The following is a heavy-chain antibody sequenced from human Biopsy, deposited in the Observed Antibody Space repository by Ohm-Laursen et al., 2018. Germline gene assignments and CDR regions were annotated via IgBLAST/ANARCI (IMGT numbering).Heavy chain of an antibody. CDR1: GASVRSHF. J-gene: IGHJ4*02. Sequence: GTLSLTCTLSGASVRSHFLTWIRQPPGKGLQWIGSISNSGTTKSSPSLKSRVNISLHTSKNQFSLKLTSLTAADTAVYFCAAVDYSAYTTVDHWGQGTLITVSS. CDR3: AAVDYSAYTTVDH. D-gene: IGHD5-12*01. V-gene: IGHV4-59*02. CDR2: ISNSGTT.